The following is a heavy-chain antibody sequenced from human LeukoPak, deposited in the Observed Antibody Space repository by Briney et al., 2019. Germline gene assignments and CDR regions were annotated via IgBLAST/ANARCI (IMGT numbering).Heavy chain of an antibody. V-gene: IGHV3-48*03. Sequence: GGSLRLSCAASGFTFSSYEMNWVRQAPGKGLEWVSYISSSGSTIYYADSVKGRFTISRDNAKNSLYLQMNSLRAEDTAVYYCAREEYSSGWYPDYYYYMDVWGKGTTVTVS. CDR2: ISSSGSTI. CDR1: GFTFSSYE. J-gene: IGHJ6*03. D-gene: IGHD6-19*01. CDR3: AREEYSSGWYPDYYYYMDV.